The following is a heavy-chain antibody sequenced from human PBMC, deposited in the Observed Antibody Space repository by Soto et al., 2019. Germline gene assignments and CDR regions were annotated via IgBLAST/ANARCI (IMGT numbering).Heavy chain of an antibody. CDR3: ARDWSSGWYFWCGP. Sequence: SETLSLTCTVSGGSISSYYWSWIRQPPGKGLEWIGYIYYSGSTNYNPSLKSRVTISVDTSKNQFSLKLSSVTAADTAAQYCARDWSSGWYFWCGPWGQGTLVSV. D-gene: IGHD6-19*01. CDR2: IYYSGST. V-gene: IGHV4-59*01. J-gene: IGHJ5*02. CDR1: GGSISSYY.